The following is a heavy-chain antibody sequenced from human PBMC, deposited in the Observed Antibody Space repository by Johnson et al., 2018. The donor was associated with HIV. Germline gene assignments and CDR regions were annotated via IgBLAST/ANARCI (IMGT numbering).Heavy chain of an antibody. CDR2: INWNGGTT. CDR1: GFKFDDYG. Sequence: VQLVESGGNVVRPGGSLRLFCAASGFKFDDYGMSWVRQVPGKGLEWVSGINWNGGTTTYADSVKGRFIISRDNSKNTLYLQMNSLRAEDTAVYYCAKGLIGAFDIWGQGTMVTVSS. J-gene: IGHJ3*02. D-gene: IGHD2/OR15-2a*01. V-gene: IGHV3-20*04. CDR3: AKGLIGAFDI.